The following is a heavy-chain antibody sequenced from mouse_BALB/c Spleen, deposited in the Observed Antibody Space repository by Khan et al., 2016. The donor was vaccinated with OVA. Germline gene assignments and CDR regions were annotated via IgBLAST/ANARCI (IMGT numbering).Heavy chain of an antibody. V-gene: IGHV3-2*02. CDR1: GYSITTGYG. CDR2: ISYSGST. CDR3: ARTARIKY. J-gene: IGHJ2*01. D-gene: IGHD1-2*01. Sequence: EVQLQESGPGLVKPSQSLSLTCTVTGYSITTGYGWNWIRQFPGNKLEWMGYISYSGSTNYTPSLKSRISITRDTSKNQFFLQLNSVTTEDTATYYCARTARIKYWGQGTTLTVSS.